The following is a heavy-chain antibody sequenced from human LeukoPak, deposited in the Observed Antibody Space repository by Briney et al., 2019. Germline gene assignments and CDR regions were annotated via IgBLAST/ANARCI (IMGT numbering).Heavy chain of an antibody. CDR3: ATSYSYAFDC. Sequence: AGRSLRLSCAASGFTFSSYAMHWVRQAPGKGLEWVANIKPDGSVQHYVDSVTGRFTISRDNGKNSVYLQMNSLRAEDTAVYYCATSYSYAFDCGGQGTLVTVSS. V-gene: IGHV3-7*01. J-gene: IGHJ4*02. CDR1: GFTFSSYA. D-gene: IGHD5-18*01. CDR2: IKPDGSVQ.